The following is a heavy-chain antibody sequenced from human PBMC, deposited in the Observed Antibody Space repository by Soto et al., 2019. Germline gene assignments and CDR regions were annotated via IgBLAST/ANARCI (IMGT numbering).Heavy chain of an antibody. J-gene: IGHJ4*02. V-gene: IGHV3-11*01. CDR2: ISSSDNII. Sequence: VGSLRLSCAASGFIFSDYYMSWIRQAPGKGLEWISYISSSDNIIYYADSVKGRFTISRDNAKNSLYLQMSSLRAEDTAVYYCARDRGYYDSSGYFDYWGQGTLVTVSS. CDR3: ARDRGYYDSSGYFDY. CDR1: GFIFSDYY. D-gene: IGHD3-22*01.